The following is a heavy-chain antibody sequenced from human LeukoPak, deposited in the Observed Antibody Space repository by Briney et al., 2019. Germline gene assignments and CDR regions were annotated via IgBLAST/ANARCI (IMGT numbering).Heavy chain of an antibody. CDR2: INPSGGST. V-gene: IGHV1-46*01. D-gene: IGHD3-22*01. CDR3: ARGGVVIRSKYFQH. Sequence: ASVKVSCKASGYIFTSYFMHWVRQAPGQGLEWMGLINPSGGSTRYAQKFQGRVTMTRDMSTSTVYMDLSSLRSEDTAVYYCARGGVVIRSKYFQHWGQGTLVTVSS. CDR1: GYIFTSYF. J-gene: IGHJ1*01.